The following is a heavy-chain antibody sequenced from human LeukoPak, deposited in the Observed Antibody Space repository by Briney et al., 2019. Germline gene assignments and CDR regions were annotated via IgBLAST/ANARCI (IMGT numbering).Heavy chain of an antibody. CDR1: GFTFIDYC. CDR2: IDLNNGAT. J-gene: IGHJ4*02. D-gene: IGHD6-13*01. CDR3: ARDSTAAAGSYFDY. Sequence: ASMKVSCKAAGFTFIDYCSHWVRQAPGQGPEWMGWIDLNNGATKYAPKFQGRVTITRDTSINTAYMELSSLTSGDTAVYYCARDSTAAAGSYFDYWGQGTLVTVSS. V-gene: IGHV1-2*02.